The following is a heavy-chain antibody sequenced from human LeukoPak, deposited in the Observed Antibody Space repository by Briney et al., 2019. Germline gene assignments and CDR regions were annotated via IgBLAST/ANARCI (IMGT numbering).Heavy chain of an antibody. Sequence: GGSLRLSCAASGFTFSSYSMNWVRQAPEKGLEWVSSISSSSSYIYYADSVKGRFTISRDNAKNSLYLQMNSLRAEDTAVYYCARDAGYSSSWYGYWGQGTLVTVSS. CDR1: GFTFSSYS. CDR2: ISSSSSYI. D-gene: IGHD6-13*01. CDR3: ARDAGYSSSWYGY. V-gene: IGHV3-21*01. J-gene: IGHJ4*02.